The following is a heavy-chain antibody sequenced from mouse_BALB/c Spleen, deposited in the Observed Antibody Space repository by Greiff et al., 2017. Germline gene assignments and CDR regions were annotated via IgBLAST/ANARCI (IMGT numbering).Heavy chain of an antibody. J-gene: IGHJ4*01. CDR1: GFTFSNYW. D-gene: IGHD2-14*01. CDR3: TRGYADDYAMDY. CDR2: IRLKSNNYAT. Sequence: EVKLVESGGGLVQPGGSMKLSCVASGFTFSNYWMNWVRQSPEKGLEWVAEIRLKSNNYATHYAESVKGRFTISRDDSKSSVYLQMNNLRAEDTGIYYCTRGYADDYAMDYWGQGTSVTVSS. V-gene: IGHV6-6*02.